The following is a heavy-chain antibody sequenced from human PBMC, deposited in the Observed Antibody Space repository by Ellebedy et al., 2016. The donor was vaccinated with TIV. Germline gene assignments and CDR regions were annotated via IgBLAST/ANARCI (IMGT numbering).Heavy chain of an antibody. CDR1: GYMFTTYW. CDR2: IYPGDSQT. J-gene: IGHJ3*01. CDR3: AASYYNHPFGV. Sequence: GESLKISCKGSGYMFTTYWIDWVRQRPGKGLEWMGSIYPGDSQTRYSPSFQGQVTISADKSITTAYLEWSSLEAADTAMYYCAASYYNHPFGVWGEGTMVTVSS. D-gene: IGHD3-22*01. V-gene: IGHV5-51*01.